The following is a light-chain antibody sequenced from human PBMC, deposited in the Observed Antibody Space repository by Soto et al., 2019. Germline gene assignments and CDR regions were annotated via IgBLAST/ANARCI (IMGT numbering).Light chain of an antibody. CDR3: QQYVNWPLGGT. CDR1: QSVYSN. V-gene: IGKV3-15*01. J-gene: IGKJ3*01. Sequence: ILMTQSPATLSVSLGERATLSCRASQSVYSNLAWYQQRPGQAPRLLIYGASTRATGIPARFSGSGSGTEFTLTISSLQSEDFALYYCQQYVNWPLGGTFGPGTKVDIK. CDR2: GAS.